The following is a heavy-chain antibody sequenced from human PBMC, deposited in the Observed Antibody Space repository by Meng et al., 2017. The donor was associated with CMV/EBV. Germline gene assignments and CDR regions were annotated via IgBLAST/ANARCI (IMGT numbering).Heavy chain of an antibody. V-gene: IGHV4-4*07. CDR2: IYTSGSN. J-gene: IGHJ5*02. CDR1: TGSIRCYS. D-gene: IGHD2-15*01. CDR3: ARSMVVAGDWFDP. Sequence: GLGLCKPSEHLPVSCTVSTGSIRCYSWSWFRQPAGKGLGWIGRIYTSGSNNYYPSLKSRVTMSVDTSKNQFSLKLSSVTAADTAVYYCARSMVVAGDWFDPWGQGTLVTVSS.